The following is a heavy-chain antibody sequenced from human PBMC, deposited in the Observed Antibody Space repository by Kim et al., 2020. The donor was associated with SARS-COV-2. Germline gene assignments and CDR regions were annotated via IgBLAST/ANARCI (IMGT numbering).Heavy chain of an antibody. D-gene: IGHD3-16*02. CDR3: ATDALHDYVWGSYRKVDAFDI. Sequence: ASVKVSCKVSGYTLTELSMHWVRQAPGKGLEWMGGFDPEDGETIYAQKFQGRVTMTEDTSTDTAYMELSSLRSEDTAVYYCATDALHDYVWGSYRKVDAFDIWGQGTMVTVSS. CDR2: FDPEDGET. V-gene: IGHV1-24*01. CDR1: GYTLTELS. J-gene: IGHJ3*02.